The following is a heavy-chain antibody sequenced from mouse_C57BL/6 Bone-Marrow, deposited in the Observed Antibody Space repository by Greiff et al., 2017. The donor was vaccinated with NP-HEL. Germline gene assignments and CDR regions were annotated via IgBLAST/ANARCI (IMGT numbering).Heavy chain of an antibody. J-gene: IGHJ2*01. CDR3: ARRGAMVTFFDY. CDR2: IDPSDSYT. Sequence: QVQLQQPGAELVMPGASVKLSCKASGYTFTSYWMHWVKQRPGQGLEWIGEIDPSDSYTNYNQKFKGKSTLTVDKSSSTAYMQLSSLTSEDSAVYYCARRGAMVTFFDYWGQGTTLTVSS. D-gene: IGHD2-2*01. CDR1: GYTFTSYW. V-gene: IGHV1-69*01.